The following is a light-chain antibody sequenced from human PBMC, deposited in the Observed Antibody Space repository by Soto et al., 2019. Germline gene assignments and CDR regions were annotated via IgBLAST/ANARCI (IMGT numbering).Light chain of an antibody. V-gene: IGKV3-20*01. CDR2: GAY. CDR1: QSISSGC. J-gene: IGKJ1*01. Sequence: ELVLTQSPGTLSLSPGERATLSCRASQSISSGCLAWYQQKPGQAPRLLIFGAYYRATGTPDRFSGSGSGTDFTLSISRLEPEDFAVYYCHHDDRARTWTFGQGTKVEIK. CDR3: HHDDRARTWT.